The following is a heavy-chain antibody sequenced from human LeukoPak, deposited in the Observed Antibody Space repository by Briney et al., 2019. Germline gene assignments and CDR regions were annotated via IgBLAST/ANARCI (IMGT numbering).Heavy chain of an antibody. CDR1: GFTFSSYA. Sequence: PGGSLRLSCAASGFTFSSYAMSWVRQAPGKGLEWVSAISGSGSDTEYADSVKGRFTISKDNSKNTLYLQMNSLRAEDTAVYYCAKEGFDGDYYFDYWGQGTLVTVSS. D-gene: IGHD4-17*01. V-gene: IGHV3-23*01. J-gene: IGHJ4*02. CDR2: ISGSGSDT. CDR3: AKEGFDGDYYFDY.